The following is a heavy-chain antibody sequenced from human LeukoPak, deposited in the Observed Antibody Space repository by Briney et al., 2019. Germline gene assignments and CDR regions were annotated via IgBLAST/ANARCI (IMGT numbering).Heavy chain of an antibody. CDR3: ARDSAGGYYYVPDAFDI. D-gene: IGHD3-22*01. V-gene: IGHV4-59*01. Sequence: PSETLSLTCTVSGGSISSYYWSWIRQPPGKGLQWIGYLYYSGSTNYNPSLKSRVTISVDTSKNQFSLKLSSVTAADTAVYYCARDSAGGYYYVPDAFDIWGQGTMVTVSS. CDR2: LYYSGST. CDR1: GGSISSYY. J-gene: IGHJ3*02.